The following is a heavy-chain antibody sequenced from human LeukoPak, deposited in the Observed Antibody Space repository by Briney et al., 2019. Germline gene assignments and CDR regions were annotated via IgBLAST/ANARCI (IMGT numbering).Heavy chain of an antibody. CDR3: ARMNYVSSGWGAPFDY. V-gene: IGHV3-48*04. Sequence: GGSLRLSCAASGFNFNTYTMNWVRQAPGKGLEWVSYIRTSGTNTDYTGSVKGRFTISRDNAKNSLYLQMNSLRAEDTAVYYCARMNYVSSGWGAPFDYWGQGTLVTVSS. J-gene: IGHJ4*02. CDR1: GFNFNTYT. CDR2: IRTSGTNT. D-gene: IGHD1-7*01.